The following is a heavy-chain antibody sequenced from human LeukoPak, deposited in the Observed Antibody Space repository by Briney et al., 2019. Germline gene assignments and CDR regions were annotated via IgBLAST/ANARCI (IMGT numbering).Heavy chain of an antibody. CDR3: ATGIDYCGSGSYEFDY. CDR2: FDPEDGET. Sequence: SVKLSCKVSGYTLTELSMHWVRQAPGKGLEWMGGFDPEDGETIYAQKFQGRVTMTEDTSTSTAYMELSSLRSEDTAVYDCATGIDYCGSGSYEFDYWGQGTLVTVSS. D-gene: IGHD3-10*01. CDR1: GYTLTELS. V-gene: IGHV1-24*01. J-gene: IGHJ4*02.